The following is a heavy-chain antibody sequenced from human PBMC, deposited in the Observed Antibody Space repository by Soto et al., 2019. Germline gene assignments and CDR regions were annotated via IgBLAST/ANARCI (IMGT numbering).Heavy chain of an antibody. CDR2: INHSGST. Sequence: QVQLQQWGAGLLKPSEPLSLTCAVYGGSFSGYYWSWIRQPPGKGLEWIGEINHSGSTNYNPSLKSRVTISVDTSKNQFSLKLSSVTAADTAVYYCATVRAANMVRGRYYMDVWGKGTTVTVSS. D-gene: IGHD3-10*01. V-gene: IGHV4-34*01. CDR1: GGSFSGYY. CDR3: ATVRAANMVRGRYYMDV. J-gene: IGHJ6*03.